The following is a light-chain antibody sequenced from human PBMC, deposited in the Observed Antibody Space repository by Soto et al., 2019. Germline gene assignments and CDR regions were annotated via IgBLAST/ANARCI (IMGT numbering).Light chain of an antibody. J-gene: IGLJ2*01. CDR3: SSYAGFNTVI. Sequence: QSALTQPASVSGSPGQSITISCTGTSSDVGRYNLVSWYQQHPGKAPKLMISAVTKRPAGVSSRFSGSKSGNTASLTISGLQAEDEADYYCSSYAGFNTVIFGGGTKLTVL. V-gene: IGLV2-23*02. CDR1: SSDVGRYNL. CDR2: AVT.